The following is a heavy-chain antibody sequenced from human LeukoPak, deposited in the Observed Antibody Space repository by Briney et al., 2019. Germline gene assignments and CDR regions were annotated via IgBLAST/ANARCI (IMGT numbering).Heavy chain of an antibody. CDR1: GGSISSGSYY. CDR2: IYTSGTT. Sequence: SQTLSLTCTVSGGSISSGSYYWSWIRQPAGKGLEWIGRIYTSGTTNYNPSLRSRVTMSVDTSKNQFSLKLSSVTAADTAVYYCARSFLEWNNWFDPWGQGTLVTVSS. D-gene: IGHD3-3*01. V-gene: IGHV4-61*02. CDR3: ARSFLEWNNWFDP. J-gene: IGHJ5*02.